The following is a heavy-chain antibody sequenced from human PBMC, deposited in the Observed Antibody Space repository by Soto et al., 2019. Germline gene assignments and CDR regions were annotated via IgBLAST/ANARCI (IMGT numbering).Heavy chain of an antibody. Sequence: SVKVSCKASGVTFSSYAISWVRQAPGQGPEWMGGIIPIFGTANYAQKFQGRVTITADESTSTAYMELSSLRSEDTAVYYCARDWDYDFWSGYSLGSYSYGMDVWGQGTTVTVSS. D-gene: IGHD3-3*01. J-gene: IGHJ6*02. V-gene: IGHV1-69*13. CDR2: IIPIFGTA. CDR3: ARDWDYDFWSGYSLGSYSYGMDV. CDR1: GVTFSSYA.